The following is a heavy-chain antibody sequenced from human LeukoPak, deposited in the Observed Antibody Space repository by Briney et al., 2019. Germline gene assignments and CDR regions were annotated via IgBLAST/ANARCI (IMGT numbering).Heavy chain of an antibody. CDR1: GIPLRGYA. V-gene: IGHV3-23*01. CDR3: AKDNYTDSYYPFDY. D-gene: IGHD1-26*01. CDR2: MRGSGDST. J-gene: IGHJ4*02. Sequence: PGGSLRLSCAGAGIPLRGYAMSWVRQAPGKGLEWVSAMRGSGDSTLYADSVRGRFTISRDDSKNTLYLQMHNLRVEDTAVYYCAKDNYTDSYYPFDYWGQGTLVTVSS.